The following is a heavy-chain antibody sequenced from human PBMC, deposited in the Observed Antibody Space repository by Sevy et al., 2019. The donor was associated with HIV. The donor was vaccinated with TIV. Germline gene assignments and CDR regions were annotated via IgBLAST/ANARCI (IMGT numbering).Heavy chain of an antibody. V-gene: IGHV3-74*01. J-gene: IGHJ6*02. D-gene: IGHD3-3*01. CDR2: INSHGTIT. Sequence: GGSLRLSCAASGFAFSSHWMFWVRQAPGKGLMWVSRINSHGTITNYADSVKGRFAISRDNAKNTVYLRMDSLRAEDTAVYYCARGQLLQFLEWPSYSLDVWGQRTTVTVSS. CDR1: GFAFSSHW. CDR3: ARGQLLQFLEWPSYSLDV.